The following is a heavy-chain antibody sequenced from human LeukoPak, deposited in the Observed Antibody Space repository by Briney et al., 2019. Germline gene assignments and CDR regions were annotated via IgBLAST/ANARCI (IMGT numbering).Heavy chain of an antibody. CDR3: ARAVLLWFGSQDNWFDP. D-gene: IGHD3-10*01. CDR2: ISYDGSNK. J-gene: IGHJ5*02. Sequence: HPGRSLRLSCAASGSTFSSYAMHWVRQAPGKGLGWVAVISYDGSNKYYADSVKGRFTISRDNSKNTLYLQMNSLRAEDTAVYYCARAVLLWFGSQDNWFDPWGQGTLVTVSS. CDR1: GSTFSSYA. V-gene: IGHV3-30-3*01.